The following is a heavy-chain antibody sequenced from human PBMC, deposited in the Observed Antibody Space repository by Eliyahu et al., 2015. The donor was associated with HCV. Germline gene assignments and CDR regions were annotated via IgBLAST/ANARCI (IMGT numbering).Heavy chain of an antibody. J-gene: IGHJ6*02. CDR1: GRSFSGYY. Sequence: QVQLQQWGAGLLKPSETLSLTCAVYGRSFSGYYWSWIRQPPGKGLEWIGEINHTGTTNXHPSLKSRVTISVDTSKNQFSLKLSSVTAADTAVYYCALLYCSSTSCYRGGRDYYYYYGMDVWGQGTTVTVSS. V-gene: IGHV4-34*01. CDR2: INHTGTT. D-gene: IGHD2-2*02. CDR3: ALLYCSSTSCYRGGRDYYYYYGMDV.